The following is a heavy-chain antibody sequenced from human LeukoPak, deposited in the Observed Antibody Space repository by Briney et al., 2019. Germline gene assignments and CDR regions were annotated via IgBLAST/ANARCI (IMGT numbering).Heavy chain of an antibody. CDR3: AKVNDYGDYVSFDY. V-gene: IGHV3-30*18. CDR2: ISYDGSNK. J-gene: IGHJ4*02. D-gene: IGHD4-17*01. Sequence: PGRSLRLSCAASGFTFSSYGMHWVRQAPGKGLEWVAVISYDGSNKYYADSVKGRFTISRDNSKNTLYLQMNSLRAEDTAVYYCAKVNDYGDYVSFDYWGQGTLVTVSS. CDR1: GFTFSSYG.